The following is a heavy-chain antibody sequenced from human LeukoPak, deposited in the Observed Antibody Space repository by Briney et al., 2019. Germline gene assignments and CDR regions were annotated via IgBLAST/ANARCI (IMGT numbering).Heavy chain of an antibody. D-gene: IGHD3-22*01. V-gene: IGHV3-48*01. CDR3: ARAGFSSGSYYFDY. Sequence: GGSLRLSCAASGFTFSSYSMNWVRQAPGKGLEWVSYISSSSSTIYYADSVKGRFTISRDNAKNSLYLQMNSLRAEDTAVYYCARAGFSSGSYYFDYWGQGTLVTVSS. CDR1: GFTFSSYS. CDR2: ISSSSSTI. J-gene: IGHJ4*02.